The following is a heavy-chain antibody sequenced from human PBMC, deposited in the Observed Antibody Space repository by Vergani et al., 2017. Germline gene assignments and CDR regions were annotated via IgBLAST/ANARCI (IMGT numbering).Heavy chain of an antibody. CDR3: ANLDSSGLKAEYFQH. CDR1: GFTFSSYA. CDR2: ISGSGGST. J-gene: IGHJ1*01. Sequence: EVQLLESGGGLVQPGGSLRLSCAASGFTFSSYAMSWVRQAPGKGLEWVSAISGSGGSTYYADSVKGRFTISRDNSKNTLYLQMNSLRAEDTAVYYCANLDSSGLKAEYFQHWGQGTLVTVSS. D-gene: IGHD3-22*01. V-gene: IGHV3-23*01.